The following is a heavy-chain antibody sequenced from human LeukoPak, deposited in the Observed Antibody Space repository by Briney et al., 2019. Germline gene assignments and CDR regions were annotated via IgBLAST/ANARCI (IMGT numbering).Heavy chain of an antibody. V-gene: IGHV4-59*01. J-gene: IGHJ6*02. Sequence: SETLSLTCTVSGGSISSYYWSWIRQPPGKGLEWIGYIYYSGSTNYNPSLKSRVTISVDTSKNQFSLKLSSVTAADTAVYYCARDVWSSGMDVWGQGTTVTVSS. D-gene: IGHD3-3*01. CDR2: IYYSGST. CDR3: ARDVWSSGMDV. CDR1: GGSISSYY.